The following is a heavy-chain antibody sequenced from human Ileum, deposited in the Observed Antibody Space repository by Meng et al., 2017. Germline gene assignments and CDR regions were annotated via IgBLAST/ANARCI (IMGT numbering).Heavy chain of an antibody. Sequence: QTTLKESGPSLGRPTQTLTLTCTFAGFPLNTGGVGVGWIRQAPGKALEWLALIYWDDDKRYSPSLRSRLTISRDTSKNQVVLTMTTLDPEDTATYYCARNRVWTGYYSFDYWGQGTLVTVSS. CDR1: GFPLNTGGVG. J-gene: IGHJ4*02. CDR3: ARNRVWTGYYSFDY. CDR2: IYWDDDK. V-gene: IGHV2-5*02. D-gene: IGHD3/OR15-3a*01.